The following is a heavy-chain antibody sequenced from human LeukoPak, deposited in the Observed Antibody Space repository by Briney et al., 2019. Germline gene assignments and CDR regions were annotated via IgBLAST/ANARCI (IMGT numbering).Heavy chain of an antibody. J-gene: IGHJ4*02. V-gene: IGHV3-48*03. D-gene: IGHD5-12*01. CDR3: ARARVDIVATILDYYFDY. Sequence: PGGSLRLSCAASGFTFSSYEMNWVRQAPGKGLEWVSYISSSGSTIYYADSVKGRFTISRDNAKNSLYLQMNSLRAEDTAVYYCARARVDIVATILDYYFDYWGQGTLVTVSS. CDR1: GFTFSSYE. CDR2: ISSSGSTI.